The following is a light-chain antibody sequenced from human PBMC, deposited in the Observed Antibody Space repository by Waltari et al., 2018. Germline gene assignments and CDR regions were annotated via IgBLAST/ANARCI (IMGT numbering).Light chain of an antibody. CDR1: SLRTSY. Sequence: SSELTQGPDVSVALGTTVKITCQGDSLRTSYASWYQVKQGQAPVLVLFGKEKRPSGIPDRISGYSSGTTSSLTITGAQAEDEADYYCHSRKGSDNQVVFGGGTKLTVL. J-gene: IGLJ3*02. CDR2: GKE. CDR3: HSRKGSDNQVV. V-gene: IGLV3-19*01.